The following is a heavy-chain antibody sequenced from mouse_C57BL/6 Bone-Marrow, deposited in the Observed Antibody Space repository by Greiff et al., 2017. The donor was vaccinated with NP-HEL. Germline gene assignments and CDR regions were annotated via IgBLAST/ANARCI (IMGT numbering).Heavy chain of an antibody. CDR3: ARDLRLYYFDY. J-gene: IGHJ2*01. Sequence: EVQRVESGGGLVKPGGSLKLSCAASGFTFSSYAMSWVRQTPEKRLAWVATISDGGSYTYYPDNVKGRFTISRDNAKNNLYLQMSHLKSEDTAMYYCARDLRLYYFDYWGQGTTLTVSS. CDR1: GFTFSSYA. CDR2: ISDGGSYT. V-gene: IGHV5-4*01. D-gene: IGHD3-3*01.